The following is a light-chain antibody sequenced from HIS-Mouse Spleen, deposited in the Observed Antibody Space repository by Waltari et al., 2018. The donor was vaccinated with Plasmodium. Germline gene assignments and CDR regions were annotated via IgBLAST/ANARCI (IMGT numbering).Light chain of an antibody. CDR3: YSTDSSGNHRV. V-gene: IGLV3-10*01. Sequence: SYELTQPPSVSVSPGQTARITCSGDALPKKYAYWYQQKSGQAPVLVIYEDSKRPSGITERFSGSSSGTMATLTISAAQVEDEADYYCYSTDSSGNHRVFGGGTKLTVL. CDR1: ALPKKY. J-gene: IGLJ3*02. CDR2: EDS.